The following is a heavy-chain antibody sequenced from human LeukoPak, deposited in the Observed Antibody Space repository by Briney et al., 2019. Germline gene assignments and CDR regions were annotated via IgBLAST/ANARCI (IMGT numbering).Heavy chain of an antibody. Sequence: GGSLRLSCVASGFTFSGYSMNWVRQAPGKGLEWVSSISSSSSYKYYTDSVKGRFTISRDNAKNSLYLQMNSLRAEDTAMYYCARSAAGTYYWGQGTLVTVSS. CDR2: ISSSSSYK. J-gene: IGHJ4*02. V-gene: IGHV3-21*01. CDR3: ARSAAGTYY. D-gene: IGHD1-1*01. CDR1: GFTFSGYS.